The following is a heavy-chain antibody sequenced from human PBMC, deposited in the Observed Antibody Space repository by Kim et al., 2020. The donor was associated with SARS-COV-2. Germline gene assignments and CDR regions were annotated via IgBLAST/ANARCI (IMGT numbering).Heavy chain of an antibody. CDR1: GGTFSSYA. J-gene: IGHJ6*02. D-gene: IGHD4-17*01. CDR2: IIPIFGTA. V-gene: IGHV1-69*13. Sequence: SVKVSCKASGGTFSSYAISWVRQAPGQGLEWMGGIIPIFGTANYAQKFQGRVTITADESTSTAYMELSSLRSEDTAVYYCARDIGRLPIVNYYYYYGMDVWAKGPRSPSP. CDR3: ARDIGRLPIVNYYYYYGMDV.